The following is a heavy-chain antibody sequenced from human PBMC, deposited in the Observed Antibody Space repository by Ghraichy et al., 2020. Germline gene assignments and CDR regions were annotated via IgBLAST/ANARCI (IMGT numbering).Heavy chain of an antibody. D-gene: IGHD3-22*01. CDR3: AKKDSSGYSYFDY. Sequence: GGSLRLSCAASGFTFSSYGMHWVRQAPGKGLEWVAFIRYDGSNKYYADSVKGRFTISRDNSKNTLYLQMNSLRAEDTAVYYCAKKDSSGYSYFDYWGQGTLVTVSS. V-gene: IGHV3-30*02. CDR1: GFTFSSYG. CDR2: IRYDGSNK. J-gene: IGHJ4*02.